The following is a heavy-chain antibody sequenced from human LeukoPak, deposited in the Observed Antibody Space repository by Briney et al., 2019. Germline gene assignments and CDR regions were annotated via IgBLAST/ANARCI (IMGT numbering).Heavy chain of an antibody. Sequence: ASVKVSCKASGYTFTNYYMHWVRQAPGQGLEWMGMINPSGGSTSYAQKFQGRVTMTRDMSTSTVYMELSSLRSEDTAVYYCARASGYDYVWGSYRYGFDYWGQGTLVTVSS. V-gene: IGHV1-46*01. CDR2: INPSGGST. D-gene: IGHD3-16*02. CDR3: ARASGYDYVWGSYRYGFDY. J-gene: IGHJ4*02. CDR1: GYTFTNYY.